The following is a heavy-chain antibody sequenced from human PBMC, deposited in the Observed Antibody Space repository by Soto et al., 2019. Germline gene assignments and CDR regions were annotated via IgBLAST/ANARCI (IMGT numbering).Heavy chain of an antibody. CDR2: IWYDGSNK. CDR1: GFTFSSYG. V-gene: IGHV3-33*01. Sequence: GGSLRLSCAASGFTFSSYGMHWVRQAPGKGLEWVAVIWYDGSNKYYADSVKGRFTISRDNSKNTLYLQMNSLRAEDTAVYYCARDGLTIFGVVIPDDAFDIWGQGTMVTVSS. D-gene: IGHD3-3*01. CDR3: ARDGLTIFGVVIPDDAFDI. J-gene: IGHJ3*02.